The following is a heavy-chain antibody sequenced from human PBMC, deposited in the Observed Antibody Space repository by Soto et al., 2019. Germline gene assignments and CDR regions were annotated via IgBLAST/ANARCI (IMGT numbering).Heavy chain of an antibody. CDR1: GFTFSSYG. CDR3: AKGGLDAFDI. Sequence: QVQLVESGGGVVQPGRSLRLSCAASGFTFSSYGMHWVRQAPGKGLEWVAVIWYDGSNKYYADSVKGRFTISRDNSKNTLYLQMNSLRAEDTDVYYCAKGGLDAFDIWGQVTMVTVSS. V-gene: IGHV3-33*06. J-gene: IGHJ3*02. CDR2: IWYDGSNK.